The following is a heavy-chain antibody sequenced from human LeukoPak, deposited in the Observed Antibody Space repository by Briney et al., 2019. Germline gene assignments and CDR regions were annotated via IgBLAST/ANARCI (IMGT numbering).Heavy chain of an antibody. J-gene: IGHJ4*02. CDR2: IYYSGST. D-gene: IGHD3-22*01. CDR1: GDSINSGTYY. Sequence: SETLSLTCTVSGDSINSGTYYWGWIRRPPGEGLEWIGTIYYSGSTYYNPSLKSRVTIFVDTSKNQFSLNLSSATAADTAVYYCARLEASSGYPDYFDYWGQGTLVTVSS. CDR3: ARLEASSGYPDYFDY. V-gene: IGHV4-39*01.